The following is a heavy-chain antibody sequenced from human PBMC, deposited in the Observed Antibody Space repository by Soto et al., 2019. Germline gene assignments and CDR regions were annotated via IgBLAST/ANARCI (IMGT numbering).Heavy chain of an antibody. CDR2: IDWDDDK. D-gene: IGHD4-4*01. J-gene: IGHJ6*02. CDR1: GFSLSTSGMC. CDR3: ARMMSNYVYYYYGMDV. V-gene: IGHV2-70*01. Sequence: ESGPTLVNPTQTLTLTCTFSGFSLSTSGMCVSWIRQPPGKALEWLALIDWDDDKYYSTSLKTRLTISKDTSKNQVVLTMTNMDPVDTATYYCARMMSNYVYYYYGMDVWGQGTAVTFSS.